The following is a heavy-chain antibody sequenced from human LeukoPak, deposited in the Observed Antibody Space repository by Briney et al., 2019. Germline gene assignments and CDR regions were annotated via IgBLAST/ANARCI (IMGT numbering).Heavy chain of an antibody. CDR1: GGSISSDY. J-gene: IGHJ4*02. Sequence: SETLSLTCTVSGGSISSDYWSWIRQPPGKGLEWIEYIYYRGSTNYNPSLKSRVTISVDTSKNQFSLKLSSVTAADTAVYYCARLSGYSSGHYYSDYWGQGTLVTVSS. CDR3: ARLSGYSSGHYYSDY. V-gene: IGHV4-59*01. D-gene: IGHD3-22*01. CDR2: IYYRGST.